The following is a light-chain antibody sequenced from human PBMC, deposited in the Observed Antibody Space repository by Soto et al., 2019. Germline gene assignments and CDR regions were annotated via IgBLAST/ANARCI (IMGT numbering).Light chain of an antibody. Sequence: QSALTQPASVSGSPGQSIIISCTGTSSDIGDYNYVSWYQQHPGKAPKLLIYDVNSRPSGVSNRFSGSKSGNTASLTISGLQAEDDADYYCTSYTTSSTIVLFGGGTKLTVL. J-gene: IGLJ2*01. V-gene: IGLV2-14*03. CDR2: DVN. CDR3: TSYTTSSTIVL. CDR1: SSDIGDYNY.